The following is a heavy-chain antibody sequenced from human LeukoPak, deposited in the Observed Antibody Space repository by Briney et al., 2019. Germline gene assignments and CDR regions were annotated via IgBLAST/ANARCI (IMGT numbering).Heavy chain of an antibody. D-gene: IGHD2-21*02. Sequence: PGGSLRLSCAASGFTFRIYEMNWVRQAPGEGLEGVSYISSRGSTIYYADSVKGRFTISRDKDKNSMYLQMNSLRAEDTAVYYCATGNGTAVYWGQGTLVTVSS. CDR2: ISSRGSTI. V-gene: IGHV3-48*03. CDR1: GFTFRIYE. J-gene: IGHJ4*02. CDR3: ATGNGTAVY.